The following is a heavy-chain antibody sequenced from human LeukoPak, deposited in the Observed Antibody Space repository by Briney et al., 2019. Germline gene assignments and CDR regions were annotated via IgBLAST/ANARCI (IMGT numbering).Heavy chain of an antibody. V-gene: IGHV1-46*01. CDR3: AREAPYYYGSGSYYKAHYGMDV. Sequence: ASVKVSCKASGYTFTSYYMHWVRQAPGQGLEWMGIINPSGGSTSYAQKFQGRVTMTRDTSTSTVYMELSSLRSEDTAVYYCAREAPYYYGSGSYYKAHYGMDVWGQGTTATVSS. D-gene: IGHD3-10*01. CDR1: GYTFTSYY. CDR2: INPSGGST. J-gene: IGHJ6*02.